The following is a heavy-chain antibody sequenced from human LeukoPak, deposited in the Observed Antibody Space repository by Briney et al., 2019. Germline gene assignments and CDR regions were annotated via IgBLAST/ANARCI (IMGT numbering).Heavy chain of an antibody. CDR2: ISAYNGNT. V-gene: IGHV1-18*01. CDR3: ARGRYCSGGSCPYYYYYGMDV. CDR1: GYTFTSYG. Sequence: ASVKVSCKASGYTFTSYGISWVRQAPGQGLERMGWISAYNGNTNYAQKLQGRVAMTTDTSTSTAYMELRSLRSDDTAVYYCARGRYCSGGSCPYYYYYGMDVWGQGTTVTVSS. D-gene: IGHD2-15*01. J-gene: IGHJ6*02.